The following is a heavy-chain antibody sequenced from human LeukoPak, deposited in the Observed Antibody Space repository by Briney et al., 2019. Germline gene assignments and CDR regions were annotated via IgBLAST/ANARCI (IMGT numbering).Heavy chain of an antibody. J-gene: IGHJ5*02. Sequence: GASVKVSCKASGGTFSSYAISWVRQAPGRGLEWMGGIIPIFGTANYAQKFQGRVTITADESTSTAYMELSSLRSEDTAVYYCARGNGDYINWFDPWGQGTLVTVSS. CDR3: ARGNGDYINWFDP. CDR2: IIPIFGTA. D-gene: IGHD4-17*01. CDR1: GGTFSSYA. V-gene: IGHV1-69*13.